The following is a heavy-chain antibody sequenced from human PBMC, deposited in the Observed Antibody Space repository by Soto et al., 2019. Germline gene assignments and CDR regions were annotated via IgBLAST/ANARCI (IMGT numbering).Heavy chain of an antibody. V-gene: IGHV3-23*01. D-gene: IGHD6-19*01. Sequence: GGSLRLSCAASGFTFSILAMGWVRQAPGRGLEWVSVIDYTGGTTYYTDSVKGRFTISRDNSKKMLYLQMNSLRAEDTAVYYCAKDATRTDGWYYFDYWGQGALVTVSS. CDR2: IDYTGGTT. CDR3: AKDATRTDGWYYFDY. J-gene: IGHJ4*02. CDR1: GFTFSILA.